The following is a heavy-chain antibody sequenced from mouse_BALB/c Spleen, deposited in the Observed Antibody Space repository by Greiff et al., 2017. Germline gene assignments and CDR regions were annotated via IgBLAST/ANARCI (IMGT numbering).Heavy chain of an antibody. Sequence: EVQRVESGGGLVKPGGSLKLSCAASGFTFSSYAMSWVRQSPEKGLEWVAEISSGGSYTYYPDTVTGRFTISRDNAKNTLYLEMSSLRSEDTAMYYCARGGYSWFAYWGQGTLVTVSA. CDR1: GFTFSSYA. J-gene: IGHJ3*01. D-gene: IGHD2-3*01. CDR3: ARGGYSWFAY. CDR2: ISSGGSYT. V-gene: IGHV5-9-4*01.